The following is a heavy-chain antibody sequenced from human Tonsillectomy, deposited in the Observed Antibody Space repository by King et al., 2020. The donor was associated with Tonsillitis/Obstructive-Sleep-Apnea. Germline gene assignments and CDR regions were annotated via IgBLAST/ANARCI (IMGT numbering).Heavy chain of an antibody. V-gene: IGHV3-64D*06. J-gene: IGHJ3*01. D-gene: IGHD2-21*01. CDR1: GFTFKNYA. CDR3: VKVTSILVTIADAFHV. Sequence: VQLVESGGGLVQPGGSLRLSCSASGFTFKNYALHWVRQAPGKGLESVSAITFNGGATYYADSVKGRFNISRDNSKNMLYLEMSSLRSDDTAVYYCVKVTSILVTIADAFHVWGQGTTVTVSS. CDR2: ITFNGGAT.